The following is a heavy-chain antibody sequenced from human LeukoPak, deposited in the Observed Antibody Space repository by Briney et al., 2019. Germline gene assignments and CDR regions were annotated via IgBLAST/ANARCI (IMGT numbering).Heavy chain of an antibody. J-gene: IGHJ5*02. CDR3: ARVVPKGSPNWFDP. CDR2: INTNTGNP. Sequence: ASVKVSCEASGYTFTSYYMHWVRQAPGQGLEWMGWINTNTGNPTYAQGFTGRFVFSFDTSVSTAYLQISSLKAEDTAVYYCARVVPKGSPNWFDPWGQGTLVTVSS. V-gene: IGHV7-4-1*02. CDR1: GYTFTSYY.